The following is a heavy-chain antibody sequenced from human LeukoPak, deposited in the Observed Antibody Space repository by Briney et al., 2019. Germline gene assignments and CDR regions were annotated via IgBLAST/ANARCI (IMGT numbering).Heavy chain of an antibody. V-gene: IGHV1-2*04. J-gene: IGHJ4*02. D-gene: IGHD6-19*01. Sequence: ASVKVSCKASGYTFTGYYMHWVRQAPGQGLEWMGWINPNSGGTNYAQEFQGWVTMTRDTSISTAYMELSRLRSDDTAVYYCAREKSGQWLDYWGQGTLVTVSS. CDR3: AREKSGQWLDY. CDR2: INPNSGGT. CDR1: GYTFTGYY.